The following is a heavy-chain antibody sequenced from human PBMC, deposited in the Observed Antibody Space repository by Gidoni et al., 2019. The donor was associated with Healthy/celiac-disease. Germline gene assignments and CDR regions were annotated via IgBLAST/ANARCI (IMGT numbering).Heavy chain of an antibody. CDR1: GFTFSSYA. J-gene: IGHJ4*02. V-gene: IGHV3-30-3*01. CDR3: ARGTGDY. D-gene: IGHD1-1*01. Sequence: QVQLVESGGGVVQPGSSLRLACAASGFTFSSYAMHWVRQAPGKGLEWVAVISYDGSNKYYADSVKGRFTISRDNSKNTLYLQMNSLRAEDTAVYYCARGTGDYWGQGTLVTVSS. CDR2: ISYDGSNK.